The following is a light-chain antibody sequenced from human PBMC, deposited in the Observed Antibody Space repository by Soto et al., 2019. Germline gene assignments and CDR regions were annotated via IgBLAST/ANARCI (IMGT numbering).Light chain of an antibody. V-gene: IGKV3-15*01. J-gene: IGKJ5*01. CDR3: QQYNNWPQIT. CDR1: QSVSRY. Sequence: EIVLTQSPATLSLSPGERATLSFRASQSVSRYLAWYQQKPGQAPRLLIYGASTRATGIPARFSGSGSGTEFTLTISSLQYEDFAVYYCQQYNNWPQITFGQGTRLEIK. CDR2: GAS.